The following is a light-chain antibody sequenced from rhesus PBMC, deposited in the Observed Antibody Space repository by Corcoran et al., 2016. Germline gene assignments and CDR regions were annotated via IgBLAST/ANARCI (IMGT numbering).Light chain of an antibody. CDR3: AQRTNVPLT. Sequence: DVVMTQSPLSLPVTVGQTASIYCRSSQRLRHSDGKTYLNWLQKKTGPPPRRLISQVSNRDSGVRERFSGSGAGTDFTLNISSVEAEAVGVYYFAQRTNVPLTFRGRSKVHIQ. J-gene: IGKJ4*01. CDR1: QRLRHSDGKTY. CDR2: QVS. V-gene: IGKV2S8*01.